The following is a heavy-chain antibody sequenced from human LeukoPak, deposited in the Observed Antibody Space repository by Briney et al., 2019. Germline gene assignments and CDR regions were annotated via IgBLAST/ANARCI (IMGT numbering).Heavy chain of an antibody. Sequence: GGSLRLSCSAYGFTFDDHGMAWVRQPPGRGLGWVSGINWNGVGTGYADSVRGRFTISRDNSKNTLYLQKNSLRAEDTAVYYCAKELERGYSGYENYYYYGMDVWGQGTTVTVSS. J-gene: IGHJ6*02. CDR2: INWNGVGT. CDR3: AKELERGYSGYENYYYYGMDV. CDR1: GFTFDDHG. D-gene: IGHD5-12*01. V-gene: IGHV3-20*04.